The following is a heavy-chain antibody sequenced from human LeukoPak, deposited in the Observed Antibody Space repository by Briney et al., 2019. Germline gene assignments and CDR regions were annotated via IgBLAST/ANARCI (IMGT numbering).Heavy chain of an antibody. Sequence: ASVKVSCKASGYTFTDYYMHWVRRAPGQGLEWMGWINPNSGVTNYVLKFQGRVTMTRDTSITTAYMEVTGLTSDDTAVFCCARRFSAGRPYLFDYWGQGTLVTVSS. CDR2: INPNSGVT. J-gene: IGHJ4*02. D-gene: IGHD6-19*01. V-gene: IGHV1-2*02. CDR1: GYTFTDYY. CDR3: ARRFSAGRPYLFDY.